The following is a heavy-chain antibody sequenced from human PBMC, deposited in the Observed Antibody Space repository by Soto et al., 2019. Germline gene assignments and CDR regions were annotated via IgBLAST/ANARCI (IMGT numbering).Heavy chain of an antibody. CDR3: GRESSSRRRDRIDF. V-gene: IGHV3-33*01. D-gene: IGHD6-19*01. J-gene: IGHJ4*02. Sequence: GGSLRLSCAASGFTFSNHGMHWVRQAPGKGLEWVTVIRYDGTNTFYADSVKGRFTISRDISENTVFLQMNSLRAEDTAVYYCGRESSSRRRDRIDFWGQGTLVTVFS. CDR2: IRYDGTNT. CDR1: GFTFSNHG.